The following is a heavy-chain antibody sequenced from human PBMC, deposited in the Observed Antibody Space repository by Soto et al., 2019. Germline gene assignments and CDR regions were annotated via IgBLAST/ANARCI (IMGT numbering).Heavy chain of an antibody. V-gene: IGHV4-38-2*02. Sequence: PSETLSLTCSVSNYSINSGFFWGWIRQPPGKGLEWIGSIFYTGDTYYNPSLKSRVAMSVDTSRNRFSLKLTSLTAADTAVYYCARDTNSFDPWGQGTLVTVSS. CDR2: IFYTGDT. CDR3: ARDTNSFDP. D-gene: IGHD1-26*01. CDR1: NYSINSGFF. J-gene: IGHJ5*02.